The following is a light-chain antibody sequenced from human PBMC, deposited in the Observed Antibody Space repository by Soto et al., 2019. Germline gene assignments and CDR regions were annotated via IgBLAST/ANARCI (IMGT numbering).Light chain of an antibody. Sequence: QAVVTQPPSASGTPGQRVTISCSGSSSNIGSNTVNWYQQLPGTAPKLLIYSNNQRPSGVPDRFSGSKSGTSASLAISGLQSEDEADYYCAAWDHSLNGVVFGGGTKVTVL. V-gene: IGLV1-44*01. CDR1: SSNIGSNT. CDR2: SNN. J-gene: IGLJ2*01. CDR3: AAWDHSLNGVV.